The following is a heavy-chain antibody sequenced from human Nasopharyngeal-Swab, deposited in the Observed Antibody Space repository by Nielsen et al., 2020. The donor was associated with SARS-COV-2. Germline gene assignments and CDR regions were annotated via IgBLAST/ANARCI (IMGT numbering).Heavy chain of an antibody. D-gene: IGHD3-22*01. Sequence: GGSLRLSCAASGFTFSSYAMSWVRQAPGKGLEWVSVISGSGGSTYYADSGKGRFTISRDNSKNTLYLQMNSLRAEDTAVYYCARYDDYYDSSGYAYWGQGTLVTVSS. CDR1: GFTFSSYA. J-gene: IGHJ4*02. V-gene: IGHV3-23*01. CDR3: ARYDDYYDSSGYAY. CDR2: ISGSGGST.